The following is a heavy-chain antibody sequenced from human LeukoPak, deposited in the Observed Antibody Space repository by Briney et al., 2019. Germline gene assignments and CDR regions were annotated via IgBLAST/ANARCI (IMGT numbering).Heavy chain of an antibody. CDR2: IYTSGST. CDR3: ARRDRAAAGTNDY. CDR1: GGSINYYY. D-gene: IGHD6-13*01. Sequence: SATLSLTCTVSGGSINYYYWRWLRQPAGKGLEWIGRIYTSGSTNYNPSLKSRVTISVDKSKKQFSLKLSSVTAADTAVYYCARRDRAAAGTNDYWGQGTLVTVSS. J-gene: IGHJ4*02. V-gene: IGHV4-4*07.